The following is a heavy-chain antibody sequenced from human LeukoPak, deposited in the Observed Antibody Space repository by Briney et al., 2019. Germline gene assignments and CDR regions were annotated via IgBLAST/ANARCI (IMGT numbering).Heavy chain of an antibody. CDR2: INPNSGGT. CDR1: GYTFTGYY. CDR3: ARDFRYYGSGSYVYYYYYMDV. J-gene: IGHJ6*03. V-gene: IGHV1-2*02. Sequence: ASVKVSCKASGYTFTGYYMHWVRQAPGQGLEWMGWINPNSGGTNYAQKFQGRVTMTRDTSISTAYMELSRLRSDDTAVYCCARDFRYYGSGSYVYYYYYMDVWGKGTTVTISS. D-gene: IGHD3-10*01.